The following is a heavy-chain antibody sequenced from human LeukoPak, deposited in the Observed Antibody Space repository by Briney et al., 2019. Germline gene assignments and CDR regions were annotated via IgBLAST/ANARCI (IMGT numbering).Heavy chain of an antibody. J-gene: IGHJ4*02. Sequence: GGSLRLSCAASGFTFISSWMTWVRQAPGKGLEWVGRIRSTPDGGATDYAAPVKGRFTISRDDSKNTLYLQMSSLRTEDTAVYYCATDLHFGYCTATSCANYWGQGALVTVSS. V-gene: IGHV3-15*01. CDR1: GFTFISSW. CDR3: ATDLHFGYCTATSCANY. D-gene: IGHD2-2*03. CDR2: IRSTPDGGAT.